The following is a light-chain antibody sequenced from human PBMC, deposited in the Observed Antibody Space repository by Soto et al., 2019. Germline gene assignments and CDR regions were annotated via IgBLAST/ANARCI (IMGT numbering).Light chain of an antibody. CDR3: QQYYSYQPWT. V-gene: IGKV1-39*01. J-gene: IGKJ1*01. Sequence: DIEITQSPSSLSASVGDRVTITCRASQSISSYLNWYQQKPGKAPKLLIYAASSLQSGVPSRFSGSGSGTDFTLTISCLQSEDFADYYCQQYYSYQPWTSGQGTKVDIK. CDR1: QSISSY. CDR2: AAS.